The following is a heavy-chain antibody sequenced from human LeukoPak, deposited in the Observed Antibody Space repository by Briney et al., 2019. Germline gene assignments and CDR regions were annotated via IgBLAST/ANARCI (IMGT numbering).Heavy chain of an antibody. CDR1: GSSINDYY. J-gene: IGHJ4*02. V-gene: IGHV4-59*08. CDR2: IYYSGNT. Sequence: SETLSLTCTVSGSSINDYYWTWIRQPPGKGLEWRGYIYYSGNTNYNPSLKSRVTISLDTSKNQFSLKLTSVTAADTAMYYCARRKAKTPNYFDYWGQGALVTVSS. CDR3: ARRKAKTPNYFDY.